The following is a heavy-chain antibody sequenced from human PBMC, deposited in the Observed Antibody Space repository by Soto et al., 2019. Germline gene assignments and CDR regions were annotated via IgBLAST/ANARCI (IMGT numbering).Heavy chain of an antibody. J-gene: IGHJ4*02. CDR2: INHSGST. Sequence: SETLSLTCAVYGGSFSGYYWSWIRQPPGKGLEWIGEINHSGSTNYNPSLKSRVTISVDTSKNQFSLKLSSVTAADTAVYYCARGSAAAGFNFDYWGQGTLVTVSS. CDR3: ARGSAAAGFNFDY. V-gene: IGHV4-34*01. D-gene: IGHD6-13*01. CDR1: GGSFSGYY.